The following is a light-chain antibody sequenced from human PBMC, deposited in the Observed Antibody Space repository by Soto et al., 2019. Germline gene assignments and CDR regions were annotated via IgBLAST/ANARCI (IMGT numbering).Light chain of an antibody. CDR2: QAS. CDR3: QQYNNSPLT. CDR1: QSISTW. V-gene: IGKV1-5*03. Sequence: DIQMTQSPSTLSASVGDRVTITCRASQSISTWLAWYQQKPGKAPTLLIYQASSLEGGVPSRFSGSGSGTDFNITISSLQPDDFATYYCQQYNNSPLTFGGGTTVDIK. J-gene: IGKJ4*01.